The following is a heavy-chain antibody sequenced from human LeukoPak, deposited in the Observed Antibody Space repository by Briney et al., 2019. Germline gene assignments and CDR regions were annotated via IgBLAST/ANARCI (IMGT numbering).Heavy chain of an antibody. CDR1: GFTFSSYS. V-gene: IGHV3-48*04. CDR3: ARDAVLLWFGELLY. J-gene: IGHJ4*02. CDR2: ISSSSSTI. D-gene: IGHD3-10*01. Sequence: GGSLRLSCAASGFTFSSYSMNWVRQAPGKGLEWVSYISSSSSTIYYADSVKGRFTISRDNAKNSLYLQMNSLRAEDTAVYYCARDAVLLWFGELLYWGQGTQVTVSS.